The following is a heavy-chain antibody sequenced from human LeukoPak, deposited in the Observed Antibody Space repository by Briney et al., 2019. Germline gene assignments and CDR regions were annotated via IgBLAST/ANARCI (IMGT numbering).Heavy chain of an antibody. J-gene: IGHJ5*02. CDR1: GYSISSGYS. CDR3: ARAHCSSTSCYTEGWFDP. Sequence: SETLSLTCTVSGYSISSGYSWEWIRQPPGKGLEWIGSFHYSGSTYNNPSLMSRVTISGDTSKNQFSLRLSSVTAADTAVYYCARAHCSSTSCYTEGWFDPWGQGTLVTVSS. CDR2: FHYSGST. D-gene: IGHD2-2*02. V-gene: IGHV4-38-2*02.